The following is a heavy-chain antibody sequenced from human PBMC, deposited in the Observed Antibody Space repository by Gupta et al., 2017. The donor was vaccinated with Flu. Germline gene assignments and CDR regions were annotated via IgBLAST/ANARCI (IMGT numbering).Heavy chain of an antibody. V-gene: IGHV3-74*01. J-gene: IGHJ4*02. D-gene: IGHD2-21*02. CDR2: INSDGSST. CDR1: GFTFSSYW. Sequence: EVQLVESGGGLVQPGGSLRLSCAASGFTFSSYWMHWVRQAPGKGLVWVSRINSDGSSTYYADSVKGRFTISRDNAKNTLELQMNSLRDEDTDVYYCARDEKGAYCGGDCYLHYWGQGTLVTVSS. CDR3: ARDEKGAYCGGDCYLHY.